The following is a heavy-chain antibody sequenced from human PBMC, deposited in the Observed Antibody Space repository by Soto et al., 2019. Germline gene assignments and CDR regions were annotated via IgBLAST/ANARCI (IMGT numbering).Heavy chain of an antibody. CDR3: ARVYCGGTSCYTLYYYYGMDV. V-gene: IGHV1-18*04. CDR1: GYTFTSYG. D-gene: IGHD2-2*02. J-gene: IGHJ6*02. CDR2: ISAYNGNT. Sequence: ASVKVSCKASGYTFTSYGISWVRQAPGQGLEWMGWISAYNGNTNYAQKLQGRVTMTTDTSTSTAYMELRSLGSDDTAVYYCARVYCGGTSCYTLYYYYGMDVWGQGTTVTVSS.